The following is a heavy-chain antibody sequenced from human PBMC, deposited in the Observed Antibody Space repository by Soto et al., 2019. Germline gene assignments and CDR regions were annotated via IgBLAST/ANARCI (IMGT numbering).Heavy chain of an antibody. D-gene: IGHD3-16*02. J-gene: IGHJ4*02. CDR3: AKAHYVWGSYRSYYFDY. Sequence: GGSLRLSCAASGFTFSSYGMHWVRQAPGKGLEWVAVISYDGSNKYYADSVKGRFTISRDNSKNTLYLQMNSLRAEDTAVYYCAKAHYVWGSYRSYYFDYWGQGTLVTVSS. CDR2: ISYDGSNK. CDR1: GFTFSSYG. V-gene: IGHV3-30*18.